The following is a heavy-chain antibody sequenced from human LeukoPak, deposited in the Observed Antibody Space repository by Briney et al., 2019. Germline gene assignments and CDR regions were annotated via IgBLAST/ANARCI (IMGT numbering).Heavy chain of an antibody. D-gene: IGHD3/OR15-3a*01. Sequence: SETLSLTCSVSGGSISSSNYYWGWIRQPPGKGLEWIGYIFYSGSTYYNPSLKSRISISVDTSKNQFSLKLSSLTAADTAVYYCAREGSPFFRPVDIWGQGTVGAVSS. V-gene: IGHV4-39*07. CDR1: GGSISSSNYY. J-gene: IGHJ3*02. CDR3: AREGSPFFRPVDI. CDR2: IFYSGST.